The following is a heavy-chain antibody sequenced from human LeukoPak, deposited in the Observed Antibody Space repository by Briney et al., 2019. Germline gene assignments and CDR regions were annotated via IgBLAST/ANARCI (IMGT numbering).Heavy chain of an antibody. V-gene: IGHV1-8*03. J-gene: IGHJ3*02. D-gene: IGHD1-20*01. CDR3: AREAYNWNLLDAFDI. Sequence: ASVKVSCKASGYTFTSYGISWVRQAPGQGLEWMGWMNPNSGNTGYAQKFQGRVTITRNTSISTAYMELSSLRSEDTAVYYCAREAYNWNLLDAFDIWGQGTMVTVSS. CDR2: MNPNSGNT. CDR1: GYTFTSYG.